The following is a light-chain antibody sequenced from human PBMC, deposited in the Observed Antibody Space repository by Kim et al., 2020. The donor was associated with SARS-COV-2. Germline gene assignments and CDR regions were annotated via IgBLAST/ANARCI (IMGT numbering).Light chain of an antibody. J-gene: IGKJ2*01. CDR1: QSISSY. CDR2: TAS. V-gene: IGKV1-8*01. Sequence: AIRMTQSPSSFSASIGDRVNITCRASQSISSYLPWYQQKPGKAPTLLIYTASTLLSGVPSRFSGSGSGTDFTLTISTLQSEDFATYFCQHYYSRPLTFGRGTKVDIK. CDR3: QHYYSRPLT.